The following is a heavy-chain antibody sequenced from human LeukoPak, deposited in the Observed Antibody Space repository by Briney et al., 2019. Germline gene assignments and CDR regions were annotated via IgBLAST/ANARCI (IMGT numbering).Heavy chain of an antibody. CDR1: GYTFTSYA. CDR2: IIPIFGTA. J-gene: IGHJ3*02. D-gene: IGHD6-19*01. Sequence: GASVKVSCKASGYTFTSYAISWVRQAPGQGLEWMGGIIPIFGTANYAQKFQGRVTITTDESTSTAYMELSSLRFEDTAVYYCARSIHSSGWREGAFDIWGQGTMVTVSS. V-gene: IGHV1-69*05. CDR3: ARSIHSSGWREGAFDI.